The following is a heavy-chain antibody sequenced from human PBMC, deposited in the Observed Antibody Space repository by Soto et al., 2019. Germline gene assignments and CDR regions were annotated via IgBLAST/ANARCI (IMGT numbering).Heavy chain of an antibody. J-gene: IGHJ4*02. Sequence: QLVQSGAEVTKPGASVKVSCKTSGYNFSAHYIHWVRQPPGQGLEWMGWISPRRGDHHSADKFQERFPLTTDTASTTTFPHLSGLRVNDSAVYYCAKGGGYGHGHWCQATPIIVSS. D-gene: IGHD5-12*01. V-gene: IGHV1-2*02. CDR2: ISPRRGDH. CDR1: GYNFSAHY. CDR3: AKGGGYGHGH.